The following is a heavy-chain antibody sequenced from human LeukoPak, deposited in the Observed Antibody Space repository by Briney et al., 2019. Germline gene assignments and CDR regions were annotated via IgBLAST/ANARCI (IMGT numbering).Heavy chain of an antibody. CDR2: IYYSGST. CDR1: GGSISSSSYY. J-gene: IGHJ4*02. Sequence: SETLSLTCTVSGGSISSSSYYWGWIRQPPGKGLEWIGSIYYSGSTYYNPSLKSRVTISVDTSKNQFSLKLSSVTAADTAVYYCARQDTRITIFGVAPGAFDYWGQGTLVTVSS. CDR3: ARQDTRITIFGVAPGAFDY. D-gene: IGHD3-3*01. V-gene: IGHV4-39*01.